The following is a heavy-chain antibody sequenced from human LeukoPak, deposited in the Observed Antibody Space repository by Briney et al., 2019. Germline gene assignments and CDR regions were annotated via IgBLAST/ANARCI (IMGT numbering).Heavy chain of an antibody. CDR1: GLTFSSYA. J-gene: IGHJ4*02. CDR3: ARDSGQQWLVDYFDY. V-gene: IGHV3-30*04. CDR2: ISYDGSNK. D-gene: IGHD6-19*01. Sequence: GGSLRLSCAASGLTFSSYALHWVRQAPGKGLEWVALISYDGSNKYYTDSVKGRFTISRDNSKNTLYLQMNTLRAEDTAVYYCARDSGQQWLVDYFDYWGQGTLVTVSS.